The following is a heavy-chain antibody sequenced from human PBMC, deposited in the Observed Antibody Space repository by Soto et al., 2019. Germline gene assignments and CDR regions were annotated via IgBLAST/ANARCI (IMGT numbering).Heavy chain of an antibody. D-gene: IGHD3-3*01. J-gene: IGHJ2*01. V-gene: IGHV1-2*04. CDR2: INPNSGGT. CDR1: GYTFTGYY. Sequence: QVQLVQSGAEVKKPGASVKVSCKASGYTFTGYYMHWVRQAPGQGLEWMGWINPNSGGTNYAQKFQGWVTMTRDTSLSTAYMELSRLRSDDTAVYYCARATYYDFWAHSADWYFDLWGRGTLVTVSS. CDR3: ARATYYDFWAHSADWYFDL.